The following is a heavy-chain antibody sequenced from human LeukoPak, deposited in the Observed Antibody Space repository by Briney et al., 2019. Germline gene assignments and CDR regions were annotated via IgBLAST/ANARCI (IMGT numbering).Heavy chain of an antibody. V-gene: IGHV4-59*12. CDR1: GGSISSYY. D-gene: IGHD6-19*01. CDR2: IYYSGST. CDR3: AREEDSSGWFRSDY. J-gene: IGHJ4*02. Sequence: SETLSLTCTVSGGSISSYYWSWIRQPPGKGLEWIGYIYYSGSTNYNPSLKSRVTMSVDTSKNQFSLKLSSVTAADTAVYYCAREEDSSGWFRSDYWGQGTLVTASS.